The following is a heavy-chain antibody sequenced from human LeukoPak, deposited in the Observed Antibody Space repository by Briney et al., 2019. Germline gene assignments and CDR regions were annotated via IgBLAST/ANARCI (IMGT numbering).Heavy chain of an antibody. D-gene: IGHD5-24*01. J-gene: IGHJ4*02. Sequence: GGSLRLSCAASGFTFSSYSMNWVRQAPGKGLEWVSYISSSTIYYADSVKGRFTISRDNAKNSLYLQMNSLRAEDTAVYYCARDGGARDGYSLDYWGQGTLSPSPQ. CDR3: ARDGGARDGYSLDY. CDR1: GFTFSSYS. CDR2: ISSSTI. V-gene: IGHV3-48*01.